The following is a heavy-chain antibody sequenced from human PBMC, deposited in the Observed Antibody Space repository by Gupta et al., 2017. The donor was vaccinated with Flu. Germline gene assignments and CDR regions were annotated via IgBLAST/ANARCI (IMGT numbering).Heavy chain of an antibody. CDR1: SFTFSSSC. CDR2: INPDGSST. V-gene: IGHV3-74*03. CDR3: ATVTSGC. Sequence: EMQLVESGGGLVLPGGSLRLSCPASSFTFSSSCLQRVRQAPGKGLVCVSRINPDGSSTTYAESVKGRFTISRDNAKNTLYLQMNSLGDDDTAVYYCATVTSGCWGQGTLVTVSS. J-gene: IGHJ4*02. D-gene: IGHD4-17*01.